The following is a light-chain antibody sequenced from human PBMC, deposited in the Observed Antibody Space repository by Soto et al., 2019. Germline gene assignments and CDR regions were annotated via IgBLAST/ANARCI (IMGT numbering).Light chain of an antibody. CDR3: SSYTSSSTYV. V-gene: IGLV2-14*01. CDR2: EVS. J-gene: IGLJ1*01. Sequence: QSVLTQPASVSGSPGQSITISCTGTSSDIGAYNYVSWYQQHPGKARKLMIYEVSYRPSGVSNRFSGSKSDNTASLTISGLQAEDEADYYCSSYTSSSTYVFGTGTKLTVL. CDR1: SSDIGAYNY.